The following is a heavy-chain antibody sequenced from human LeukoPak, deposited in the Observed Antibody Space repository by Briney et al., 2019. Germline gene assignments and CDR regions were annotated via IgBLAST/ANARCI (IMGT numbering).Heavy chain of an antibody. CDR2: IYYSGST. CDR3: ARGGSGRYITGPFDY. Sequence: SETLSLTCTVSGGSISSYYWSWIRQPPGKGLEWIGYIYYSGSTNYNPSLKSRVTISVDTSKNQFSLKLSSVTAADTAVYYCARGGSGRYITGPFDYWGQGTLVTVSS. J-gene: IGHJ4*02. D-gene: IGHD3-10*01. V-gene: IGHV4-59*01. CDR1: GGSISSYY.